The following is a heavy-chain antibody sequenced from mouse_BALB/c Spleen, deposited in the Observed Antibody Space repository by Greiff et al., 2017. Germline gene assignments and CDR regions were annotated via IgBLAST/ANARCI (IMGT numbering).Heavy chain of an antibody. CDR1: GYTFTSYY. CDR3: TTYYGNYTCYAMDY. Sequence: QVQLQQSGAELVKPGASVKLSCKASGYTFTSYYMYWVKQRPGQGLEWIGEINPSNGGTNFNEKFKSKATLTVDKSSSTAYMQLSSLTSEDSAVYYCTTYYGNYTCYAMDYWGQGTSVTVSS. D-gene: IGHD2-10*01. CDR2: INPSNGGT. V-gene: IGHV1S81*02. J-gene: IGHJ4*01.